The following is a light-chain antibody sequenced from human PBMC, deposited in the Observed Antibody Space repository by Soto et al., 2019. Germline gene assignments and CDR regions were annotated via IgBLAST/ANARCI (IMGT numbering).Light chain of an antibody. Sequence: QSVLTQPPSASGTPGQRVTISCSGSSSNIGSNYVYWYQQLPGAAPKLLIYMNDQRPSGVPDRFSASKSGTAASLAISGLRSEDEADYHCAAWDDSLRAVVFGGGTKLTVL. J-gene: IGLJ2*01. CDR3: AAWDDSLRAVV. V-gene: IGLV1-47*01. CDR1: SSNIGSNY. CDR2: MND.